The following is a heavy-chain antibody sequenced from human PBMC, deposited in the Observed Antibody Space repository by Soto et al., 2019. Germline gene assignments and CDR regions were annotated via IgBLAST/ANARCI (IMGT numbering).Heavy chain of an antibody. CDR2: IFHSGST. V-gene: IGHV4-31*03. Sequence: QVQLQESGPGLVKPSQTLSLTCTVSGGSLTSGGYYWSWIRQHPGMGLEWIAHIFHSGSTHHNPSLKSRVTISVDTSKNQFSLNLTSVTAADTAVYYWARGGDSDNYFAPWGQGTLVAVSS. CDR3: ARGGDSDNYFAP. D-gene: IGHD2-21*02. J-gene: IGHJ5*02. CDR1: GGSLTSGGYY.